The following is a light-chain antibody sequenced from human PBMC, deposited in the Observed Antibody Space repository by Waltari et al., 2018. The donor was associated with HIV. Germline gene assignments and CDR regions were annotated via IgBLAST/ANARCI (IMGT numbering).Light chain of an antibody. J-gene: IGLJ2*01. Sequence: AVTQPASVSGLPGQSTTISCTGDDCDFGLYKLVSWYQQHSGSPPRLILYDCDGRASGVSDRFSGSMSGNTASLTISGLRAEDEGHYYCASFTGDNTVIFGGGTEVTVL. CDR1: DCDFGLYKL. CDR3: ASFTGDNTVI. CDR2: DCD. V-gene: IGLV2-14*03.